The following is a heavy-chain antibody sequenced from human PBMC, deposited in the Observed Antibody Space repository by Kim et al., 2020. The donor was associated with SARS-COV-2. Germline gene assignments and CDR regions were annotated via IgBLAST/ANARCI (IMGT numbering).Heavy chain of an antibody. J-gene: IGHJ4*02. CDR3: ARELSLRYFDWQYYFDY. V-gene: IGHV3-11*04. CDR1: GFTFSDYY. D-gene: IGHD3-9*01. Sequence: GGSLRLSCAASGFTFSDYYMSWIRQAPGRGLEWVSYISRSGSTIYYADSVKGRFTISRDNAKNSLYLQMNSLRAEDTAVYYCARELSLRYFDWQYYFDYWGQGTLVTVSS. CDR2: ISRSGSTI.